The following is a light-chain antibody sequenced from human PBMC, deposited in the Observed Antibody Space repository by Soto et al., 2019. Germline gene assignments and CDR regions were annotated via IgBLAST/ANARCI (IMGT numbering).Light chain of an antibody. V-gene: IGKV3-15*01. Sequence: EIVMTQSPATLSVSPGERATLSCRASQSVSSNLAWYQQKPGQAPRLLIYGASTRATGIPARFSGSGSGTEFPLTISSLQSEDFAVYYCQQYNNWPEAYTFGQGTKLEIK. CDR3: QQYNNWPEAYT. J-gene: IGKJ2*01. CDR2: GAS. CDR1: QSVSSN.